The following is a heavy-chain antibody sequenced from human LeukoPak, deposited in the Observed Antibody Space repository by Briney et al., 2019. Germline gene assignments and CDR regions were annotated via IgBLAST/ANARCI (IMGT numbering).Heavy chain of an antibody. D-gene: IGHD3-22*01. J-gene: IGHJ4*02. CDR3: ARGSGVLGSGYYLYYFDY. V-gene: IGHV1-2*02. Sequence: GASVKVSCKASGYTFTGYYMHWVRQAPGQGLEWMGWINPNSGGTNYAQKFQGRVTMTRDTSISTAYMELSSLRSEDTAVYYCARGSGVLGSGYYLYYFDYWGQGTLVTVSS. CDR2: INPNSGGT. CDR1: GYTFTGYY.